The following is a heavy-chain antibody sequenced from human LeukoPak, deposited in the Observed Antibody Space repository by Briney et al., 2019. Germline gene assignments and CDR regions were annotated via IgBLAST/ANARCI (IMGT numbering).Heavy chain of an antibody. J-gene: IGHJ4*02. Sequence: GGSLRLSCAASGFTFSSYAMHWVRQAPGKGLEWVAVISYDGSNKYYADSVKGRFTISRDNSKNTLYLQMNSLRAEDTAVYYCARSMITFGGVIVATLDYWGQGTLVTVSS. CDR3: ARSMITFGGVIVATLDY. CDR2: ISYDGSNK. V-gene: IGHV3-30-3*01. CDR1: GFTFSSYA. D-gene: IGHD3-16*02.